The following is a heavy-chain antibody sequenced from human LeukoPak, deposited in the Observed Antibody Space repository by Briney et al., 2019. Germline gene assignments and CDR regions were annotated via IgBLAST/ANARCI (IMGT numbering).Heavy chain of an antibody. V-gene: IGHV1-3*01. Sequence: ASVKVFCKASGYTFTTYAMHWVRQAPGQRLEWMGWINGDNGKTKYSQKFQGRITITRDTSAYTAYMELRSLSSADTAVYFCARAPYDILTGYSLNWFDPWGQGPLVTVSS. J-gene: IGHJ5*02. CDR3: ARAPYDILTGYSLNWFDP. CDR1: GYTFTTYA. D-gene: IGHD3-9*01. CDR2: INGDNGKT.